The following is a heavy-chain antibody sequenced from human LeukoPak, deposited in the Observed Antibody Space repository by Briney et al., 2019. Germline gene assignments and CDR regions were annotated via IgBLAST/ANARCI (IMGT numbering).Heavy chain of an antibody. CDR2: INHSGST. J-gene: IGHJ3*02. D-gene: IGHD3-22*01. V-gene: IGHV4-34*01. Sequence: PSETLSLTCAVYGGSFSGYYWSWIRQPPGKGLEWIGEINHSGSTNYNPSLKSRVTISVDTSKNQFSLKLSSVTAADTAVYYCAREIVVATWSAFDIWGQGTMVTVSS. CDR1: GGSFSGYY. CDR3: AREIVVATWSAFDI.